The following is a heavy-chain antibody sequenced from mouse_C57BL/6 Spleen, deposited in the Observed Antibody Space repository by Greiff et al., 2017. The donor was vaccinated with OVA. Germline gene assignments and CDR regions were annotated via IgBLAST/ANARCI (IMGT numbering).Heavy chain of an antibody. CDR3: TTSGKGVSVAY. CDR1: GFNIKDDY. D-gene: IGHD2-1*01. Sequence: EVQLQQSGAELVRPGASVKLSCTASGFNIKDDYMHWVKQRPEQGLEWIGWIDPENGDTEYASKFQGKATITADTSSNTAYLQLSSLTSEDTAVYYCTTSGKGVSVAYWGQGTLVTVSA. J-gene: IGHJ3*01. V-gene: IGHV14-4*01. CDR2: IDPENGDT.